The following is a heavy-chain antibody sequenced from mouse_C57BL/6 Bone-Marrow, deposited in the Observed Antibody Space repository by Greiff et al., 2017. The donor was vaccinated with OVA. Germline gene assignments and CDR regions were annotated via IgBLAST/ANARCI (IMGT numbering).Heavy chain of an antibody. CDR1: GFNIKDDY. CDR3: TPPRGNYFDY. Sequence: VQLQQSGAELVRPGASVKLSCTASGFNIKDDYMHWVKQRPEQGLEWIGWIDPENGDTEYASKFQGKATITADTSSNTAYLQLSSLTSEDTAVYYCTPPRGNYFDYWGQGTTLTVSS. CDR2: IDPENGDT. V-gene: IGHV14-4*01. J-gene: IGHJ2*01.